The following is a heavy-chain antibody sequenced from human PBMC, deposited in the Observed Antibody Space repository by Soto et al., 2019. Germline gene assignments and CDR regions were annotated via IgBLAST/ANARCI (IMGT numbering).Heavy chain of an antibody. CDR1: GFTFTNYA. Sequence: QVQLVASVGGVVQPGRSLRLSCTASGFTFTNYAMHWVRQAPGKGLEWVAVISNDGSNKDDADSVKGRFTISRDNSKNTLYLQMNSLRAEDTAVYYCARSLTPRAGYFDYWGQGTLVTVSS. J-gene: IGHJ4*02. V-gene: IGHV3-30-3*01. CDR3: ARSLTPRAGYFDY. CDR2: ISNDGSNK.